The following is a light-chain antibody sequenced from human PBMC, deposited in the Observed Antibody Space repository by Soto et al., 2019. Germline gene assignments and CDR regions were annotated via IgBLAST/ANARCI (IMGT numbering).Light chain of an antibody. V-gene: IGKV3-15*01. CDR1: QSVSSN. CDR3: QQYNNWPIT. Sequence: EIVMTQSPATLSVSPGERVTVSGGASQSVSSNLAWYQQKPGQAPRPLIYGASTRATGIPARFSGSGSGTEFTLTISSLQSEDLAVYYCQQYNNWPITFGQGTRLEIK. CDR2: GAS. J-gene: IGKJ5*01.